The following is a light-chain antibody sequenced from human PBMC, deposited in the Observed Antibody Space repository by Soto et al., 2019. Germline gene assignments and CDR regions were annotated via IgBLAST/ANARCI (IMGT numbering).Light chain of an antibody. V-gene: IGLV2-14*01. CDR2: HVS. J-gene: IGLJ1*01. CDR3: ASYTTSNTFV. Sequence: QSFLAQPASVSGSPGRSITIACTGASSNIGDYNYVSWYQQNQGKAPKLIIYHVSYRPSGVSDRFSASKSGNTASLTISRLRAEDEADYYCASYTTSNTFVFGTGTKVTVL. CDR1: SSNIGDYNY.